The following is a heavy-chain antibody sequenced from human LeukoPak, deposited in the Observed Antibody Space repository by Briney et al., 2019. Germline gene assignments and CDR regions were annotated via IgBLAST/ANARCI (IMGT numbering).Heavy chain of an antibody. D-gene: IGHD6-19*01. Sequence: SETLSLTCTVSGGSISSYYWSWIRQPPGKGLEWIGYVYYSGSTNYNPSLKSRVTISVDTSKNQFSLKLSSVTAADTAVYYCAREEYSSGSLGHWYFDLWGRGTLVTVSS. CDR2: VYYSGST. J-gene: IGHJ2*01. CDR3: AREEYSSGSLGHWYFDL. CDR1: GGSISSYY. V-gene: IGHV4-59*01.